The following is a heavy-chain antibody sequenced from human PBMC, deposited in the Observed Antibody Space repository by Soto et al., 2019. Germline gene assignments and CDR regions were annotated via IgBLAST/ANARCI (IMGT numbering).Heavy chain of an antibody. CDR1: GGSIRSVSRDSMPISDYY. J-gene: IGHJ4*02. CDR2: VYYTGTT. Sequence: SETLSLTCTVSGGSIRSVSRDSMPISDYYWVWIRQTPGRGLEWIGGVYYTGTTYYTPSLQGRVTMSADTSKNTFSLELRSVTAADTAVYYCARGPPILMGNTVGPRNYYFDYWGQGTLVTVSS. V-gene: IGHV4-39*02. D-gene: IGHD2-8*02. CDR3: ARGPPILMGNTVGPRNYYFDY.